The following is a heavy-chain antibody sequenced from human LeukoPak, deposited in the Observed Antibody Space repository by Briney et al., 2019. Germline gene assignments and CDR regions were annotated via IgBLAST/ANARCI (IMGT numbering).Heavy chain of an antibody. V-gene: IGHV1-2*06. Sequence: ASVKVSCKASGYTSTGYYMHWVRQAPGQGLEWMGRINPNSGGTNYAQKFQGRVTMTRDTSISTAYMELSRLRSDDTAVYYCARESPWIQLWLYDYWGQGTLVTVSS. D-gene: IGHD5-18*01. CDR1: GYTSTGYY. J-gene: IGHJ4*02. CDR3: ARESPWIQLWLYDY. CDR2: INPNSGGT.